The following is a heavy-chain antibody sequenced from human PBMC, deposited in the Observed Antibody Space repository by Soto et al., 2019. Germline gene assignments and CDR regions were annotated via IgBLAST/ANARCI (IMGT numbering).Heavy chain of an antibody. J-gene: IGHJ4*02. CDR2: ISAYNGNT. CDR3: ARDREYYDFWSGYFDY. D-gene: IGHD3-3*01. Sequence: ASVKGSCKASGYTFTSDGISWVRQAPGQGLEWMGWISAYNGNTNYARKLQGRVTMTTDTSTSTAYMELRSLRSDDTAVYYCARDREYYDFWSGYFDYWGQGTLVTVS. CDR1: GYTFTSDG. V-gene: IGHV1-18*01.